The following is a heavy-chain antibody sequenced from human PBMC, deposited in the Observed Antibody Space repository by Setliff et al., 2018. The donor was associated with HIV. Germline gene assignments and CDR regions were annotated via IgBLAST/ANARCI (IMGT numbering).Heavy chain of an antibody. V-gene: IGHV4-4*09. J-gene: IGHJ4*02. D-gene: IGHD2-21*01. CDR1: ADSFSNYD. Sequence: SSETLSLTCVVSADSFSNYDWTWIRQSPGKALEWIGYISSSGTTTYNPSLRSRVTISIETSNTRFSLWLRSATAADTATYFCARLGRAIDDGGSSLRLDFWGQGMLVTVSS. CDR3: ARLGRAIDDGGSSLRLDF. CDR2: ISSSGTT.